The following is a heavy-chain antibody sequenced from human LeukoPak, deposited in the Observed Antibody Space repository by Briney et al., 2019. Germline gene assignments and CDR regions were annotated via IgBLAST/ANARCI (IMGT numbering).Heavy chain of an antibody. D-gene: IGHD3-10*01. CDR3: ARADYYGSRQLLYYFDY. Sequence: PGPSLRPARAAAGFTFSSYAMDSVRQAPGKGLEYGSAISSKGGSTTYANSVKGRFTISRDNSKNPLYLQVGSLRAEDMAVYYCARADYYGSRQLLYYFDYWGQGTLVTVSS. CDR2: ISSKGGST. CDR1: GFTFSSYA. J-gene: IGHJ4*02. V-gene: IGHV3-64*01.